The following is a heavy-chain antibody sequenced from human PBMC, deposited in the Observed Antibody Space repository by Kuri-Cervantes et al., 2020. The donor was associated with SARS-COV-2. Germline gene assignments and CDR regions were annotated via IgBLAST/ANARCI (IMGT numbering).Heavy chain of an antibody. V-gene: IGHV3-74*01. D-gene: IGHD3-16*01. J-gene: IGHJ4*02. CDR2: INLDGSIT. CDR1: GFTFTNYW. Sequence: GESLKISCAASGFTFTNYWMHWVRQAPNKGLVWVSGINLDGSITNYADSVKGRFTISRDNAKNTVFLQMNSLRVEDTALYYCARDLRERPDCWGQGTLVTVSS. CDR3: ARDLRERPDC.